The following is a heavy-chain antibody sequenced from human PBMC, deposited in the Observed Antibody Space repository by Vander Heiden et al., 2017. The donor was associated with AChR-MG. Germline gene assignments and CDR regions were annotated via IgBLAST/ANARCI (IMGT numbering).Heavy chain of an antibody. J-gene: IGHJ6*02. V-gene: IGHV4-4*02. CDR3: ARAKTGHYYYGMDV. Sequence: QVQLQESGPGLVKPSGTLSLTCAVSGGSISSSNWWSWVRQPSGKGLDWIGEIYHSGSTNYNPSLKSRVTISVDKPKNQFSLKLSSVTAADTAVYYCARAKTGHYYYGMDVWGQGTTVTVSS. CDR1: GGSISSSNW. CDR2: IYHSGST.